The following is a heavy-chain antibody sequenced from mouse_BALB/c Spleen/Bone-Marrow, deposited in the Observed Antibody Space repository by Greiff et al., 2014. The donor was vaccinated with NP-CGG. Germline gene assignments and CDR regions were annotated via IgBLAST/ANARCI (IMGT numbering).Heavy chain of an antibody. D-gene: IGHD2-2*01. J-gene: IGHJ4*01. Sequence: EVKLMESGPELVKAGASVEISCKTSGYTFTEYTMHWVKQSHGKSLEWIGTINPNNGGTSYNQKFKGKATLTVDKSSSTAYMELRSLTSEGSAVYYCARRIPYGYAMDYWGQGTSVTVSS. CDR3: ARRIPYGYAMDY. CDR2: INPNNGGT. V-gene: IGHV1-22*01. CDR1: GYTFTEYT.